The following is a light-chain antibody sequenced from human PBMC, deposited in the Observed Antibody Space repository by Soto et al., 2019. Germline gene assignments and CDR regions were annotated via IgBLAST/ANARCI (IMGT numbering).Light chain of an antibody. Sequence: DIPMTQSPSSLSASVGDRVTITCRASQSITTYLNWYQHKPGKAPKLLICAASSLPSGVPSRFSGSGSGTEFTLTISSLQPEDSATYYCQQGSSTPFTFGPGTKVDIK. V-gene: IGKV1-39*01. J-gene: IGKJ3*01. CDR3: QQGSSTPFT. CDR1: QSITTY. CDR2: AAS.